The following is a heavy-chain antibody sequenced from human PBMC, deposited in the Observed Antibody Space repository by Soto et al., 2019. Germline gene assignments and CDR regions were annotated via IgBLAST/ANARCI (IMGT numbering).Heavy chain of an antibody. CDR2: ISTDGTNQ. V-gene: IGHV3-30-3*01. CDR1: GFNFKAYG. CDR3: AVGGGDLSLTPFDY. J-gene: IGHJ4*02. Sequence: QVHLVESGGGVVQPGRSLRLSCVASGFNFKAYGMHWVRQAPGKGLEWVAVISTDGTNQHHADSVKGRFTISRDNFKNSLYLQMNSLRPEDTAVSFWAVGGGDLSLTPFDYWGQGTLVTVSS. D-gene: IGHD3-16*02.